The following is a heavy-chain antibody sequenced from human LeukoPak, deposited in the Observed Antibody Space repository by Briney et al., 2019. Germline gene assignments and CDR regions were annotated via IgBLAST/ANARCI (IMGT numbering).Heavy chain of an antibody. CDR1: GFTFSSYD. J-gene: IGHJ5*02. CDR2: IGTTGVT. Sequence: PGGSLRLSCEVSGFTFSSYDMHWVRQTTGKGLEWVSGIGTTGVTHYPDSVKGRFTVSRENAKNSLYLQMNSLRAGDTAVYYCARGKRYSSSWFYNRFDPWGQGTLVTVSS. V-gene: IGHV3-13*01. D-gene: IGHD6-13*01. CDR3: ARGKRYSSSWFYNRFDP.